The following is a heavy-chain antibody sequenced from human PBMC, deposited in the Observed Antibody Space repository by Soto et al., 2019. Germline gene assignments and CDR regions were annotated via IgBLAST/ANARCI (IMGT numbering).Heavy chain of an antibody. CDR2: INHGGST. J-gene: IGHJ5*02. Sequence: QVQLQQWGAGLLKPSETLSLTCAVYGGSFSGYYWSWIRQPPGKGLEWIGEINHGGSTNYNPSLKSRVTISVDTSKNQFSLKLSSVTAADTAVYYCARRPRIAARPNWFDPWGQGTLVTVSS. CDR3: ARRPRIAARPNWFDP. V-gene: IGHV4-34*01. CDR1: GGSFSGYY. D-gene: IGHD6-6*01.